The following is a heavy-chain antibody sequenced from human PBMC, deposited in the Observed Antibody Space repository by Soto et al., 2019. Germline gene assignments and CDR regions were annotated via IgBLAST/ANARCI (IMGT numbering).Heavy chain of an antibody. D-gene: IGHD3-16*01. J-gene: IGHJ4*02. Sequence: QPGGSLRLSCAASGFSLSPYWMHWVRQVPGRGLEWVARLSSDGFGAAYADSVEGRFFISRDIARNTLSLQMNSLRADDTAVYYCARDLGGPDYWGRGTSVTVSS. CDR2: LSSDGFGA. V-gene: IGHV3-74*03. CDR1: GFSLSPYW. CDR3: ARDLGGPDY.